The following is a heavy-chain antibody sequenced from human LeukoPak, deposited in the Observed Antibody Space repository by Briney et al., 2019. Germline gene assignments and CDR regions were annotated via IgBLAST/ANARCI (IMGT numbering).Heavy chain of an antibody. CDR2: ISSSGSTI. CDR1: GFTFSSYE. J-gene: IGHJ4*02. CDR3: VRDTASSTVGVDY. D-gene: IGHD3-16*01. V-gene: IGHV3-48*03. Sequence: GGALRLSCAASGFTFSSYEMNWVRQAPGKGLEWVSYISSSGSTIYYADSVKGRFTISRDNDKNSLYLQMNSLRAEDTAVYYCVRDTASSTVGVDYWGQGTLVTVSS.